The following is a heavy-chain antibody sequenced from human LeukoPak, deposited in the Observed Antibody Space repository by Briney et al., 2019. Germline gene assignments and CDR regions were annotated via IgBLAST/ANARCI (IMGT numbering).Heavy chain of an antibody. CDR1: RFTFSSYA. Sequence: GRALRLSCAASRFTFSSYAMHWVRQAPGKGLDWVAVISYDGSYKNYADSVKGRFTISRDNSRNTVYLHMNSLRPEDTAVYYCARDGCSSTSCSEGFQYWGQGTLVTVSS. CDR2: ISYDGSYK. D-gene: IGHD2-2*01. V-gene: IGHV3-30*04. J-gene: IGHJ1*01. CDR3: ARDGCSSTSCSEGFQY.